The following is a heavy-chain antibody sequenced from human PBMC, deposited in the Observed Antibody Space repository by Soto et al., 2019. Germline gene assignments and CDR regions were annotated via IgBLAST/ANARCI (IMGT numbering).Heavy chain of an antibody. J-gene: IGHJ4*02. CDR3: ASKTSKDGDYVWYFDY. CDR2: IIPIFGTA. CDR1: GGTFSSYA. Sequence: QVQLVQSGAEVKKPGSSVKVSCKASGGTFSSYAISWVRQAPGQGLEWMGGIIPIFGTANYAQKFQGRVTIPADESTSTAYMELGSLRSEDRAVYYCASKTSKDGDYVWYFDYWGQGTLVTVSS. V-gene: IGHV1-69*12. D-gene: IGHD4-17*01.